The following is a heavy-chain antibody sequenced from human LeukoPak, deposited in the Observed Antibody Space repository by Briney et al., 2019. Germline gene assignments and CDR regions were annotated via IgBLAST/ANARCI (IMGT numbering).Heavy chain of an antibody. CDR3: ARGGPGIAAAGEYYYYYMDV. V-gene: IGHV1-2*02. Sequence: ASVKVSCKASGYTFTGYYMHWVRQAPGQALVWMGWINPNSGGTHYAQKFQGRVTMTRDTSISTAYMELSRLRSDDTAVYYCARGGPGIAAAGEYYYYYMDVWGKGTTVTVSS. D-gene: IGHD6-13*01. CDR1: GYTFTGYY. J-gene: IGHJ6*03. CDR2: INPNSGGT.